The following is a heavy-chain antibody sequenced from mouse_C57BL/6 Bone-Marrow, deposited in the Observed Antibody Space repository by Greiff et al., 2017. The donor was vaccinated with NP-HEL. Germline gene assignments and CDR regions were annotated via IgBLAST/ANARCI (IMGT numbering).Heavy chain of an antibody. J-gene: IGHJ4*01. Sequence: EVMLVESGGGLVQPGGSLKLSCAASGFTFSDYYMYWVRQTPEKRLEWVAYISNGGGSTYYPDTVKGRFTISRDNAKNTLYLQMSRLKSEDTAMYYCASLPYDGYSLDYWGQGTSVTVSS. CDR3: ASLPYDGYSLDY. V-gene: IGHV5-12*01. D-gene: IGHD2-3*01. CDR2: ISNGGGST. CDR1: GFTFSDYY.